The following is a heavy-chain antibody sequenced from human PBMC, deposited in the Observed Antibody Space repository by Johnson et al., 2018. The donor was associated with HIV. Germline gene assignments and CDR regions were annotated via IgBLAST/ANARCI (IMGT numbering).Heavy chain of an antibody. CDR2: IHRDGRST. V-gene: IGHV3-74*02. CDR3: TRGPLTVGATIDALDI. D-gene: IGHD1-26*01. Sequence: VQPFHSGRALAPPGGSPRLSCAASAFTFSSYRMPWVRHPPRQRLVRVSRIHRDGRSTSSADSVKGHFTISRDNAENTLYLQMNSLRAEDTAVYFCTRGPLTVGATIDALDIWGQGTMVTVSS. CDR1: AFTFSSYR. J-gene: IGHJ3*02.